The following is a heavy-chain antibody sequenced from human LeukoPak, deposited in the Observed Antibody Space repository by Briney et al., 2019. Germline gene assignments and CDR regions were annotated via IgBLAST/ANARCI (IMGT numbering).Heavy chain of an antibody. CDR1: GYTFTSYD. V-gene: IGHV1-8*01. Sequence: ASVKVSCKASGYTFTSYDINWVRQATGQGLEWMGWMNPNSGNTGYAQKFQGRVTMTRNTSISTAYMELCSLRSEDTAVYYCARAAYGKNWFDPWGQGTLVTVSS. CDR3: ARAAYGKNWFDP. D-gene: IGHD2-2*01. J-gene: IGHJ5*02. CDR2: MNPNSGNT.